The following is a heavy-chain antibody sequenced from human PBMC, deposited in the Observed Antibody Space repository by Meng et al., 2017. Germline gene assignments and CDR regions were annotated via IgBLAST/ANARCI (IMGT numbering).Heavy chain of an antibody. CDR2: IIPIFGTA. J-gene: IGHJ3*02. V-gene: IGHV1-69*05. D-gene: IGHD3-10*01. CDR3: ARGTMVRGVINAFDI. Sequence: QVQLVQSGGEGKKPGSSGKVSCKASGGTFSSYAISWVRQAPGQGLEWMGGIIPIFGTANYAQKFQGRVTITTDESTSTAYMELSSLRSEDTAVYYCARGTMVRGVINAFDIWGQGTMVTVSS. CDR1: GGTFSSYA.